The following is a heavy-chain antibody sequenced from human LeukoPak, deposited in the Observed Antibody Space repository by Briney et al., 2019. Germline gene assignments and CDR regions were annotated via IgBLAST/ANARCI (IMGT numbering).Heavy chain of an antibody. J-gene: IGHJ4*02. V-gene: IGHV3-7*01. CDR1: GFTFSSYW. Sequence: GXXLRLSCAASGFTFSSYWMSWVRQAPGKGLEWVANIKQDGSEKYYVESVKGGFTISRDNANNSLYLQMNSLRAEDTAVYYCASETDDTASFDYWGQGTLVTVSS. CDR2: IKQDGSEK. CDR3: ASETDDTASFDY. D-gene: IGHD5-18*01.